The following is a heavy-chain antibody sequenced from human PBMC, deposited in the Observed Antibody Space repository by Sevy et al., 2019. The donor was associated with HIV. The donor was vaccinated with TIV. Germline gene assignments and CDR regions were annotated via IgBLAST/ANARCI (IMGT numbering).Heavy chain of an antibody. Sequence: GGSLRLSCAASGFTFSSYSMNWVRQAPGKGLEWVSYISSSSSTIYYADSVKGRFTISRDNGKNSLYLQMNSLRAEDTAVYYCARILSPYYGSGSYPYYYGMDVWGQGTTVTVSS. D-gene: IGHD3-10*01. J-gene: IGHJ6*02. CDR2: ISSSSSTI. CDR1: GFTFSSYS. CDR3: ARILSPYYGSGSYPYYYGMDV. V-gene: IGHV3-48*01.